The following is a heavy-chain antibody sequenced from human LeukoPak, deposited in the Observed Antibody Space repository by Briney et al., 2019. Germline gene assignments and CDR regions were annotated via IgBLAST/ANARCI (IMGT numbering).Heavy chain of an antibody. D-gene: IGHD6-19*01. CDR1: GGSISSGGYY. Sequence: PSQTLSLTCTVSGGSISSGGYYWSWIRQHPGKGLEWIGYIYYSGSTYYNPSLKSRVTISVDTSKNQFSLKLSSVTAADTAVYYCARSGNSSLQKYYFDYWGQGTLVTVSS. CDR3: ARSGNSSLQKYYFDY. J-gene: IGHJ4*02. CDR2: IYYSGST. V-gene: IGHV4-31*03.